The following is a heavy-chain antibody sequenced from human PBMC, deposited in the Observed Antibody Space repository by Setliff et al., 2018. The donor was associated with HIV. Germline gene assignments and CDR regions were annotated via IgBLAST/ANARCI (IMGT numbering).Heavy chain of an antibody. V-gene: IGHV4-4*07. CDR1: NVSFNSYY. J-gene: IGHJ4*02. CDR3: ARDAGGSVGNYYFDY. CDR2: IYSSGST. D-gene: IGHD2-15*01. Sequence: PSETLSLTCTVSNVSFNSYYWSWIRHPAGRALEWIGRIYSSGSTNYNPSLKNRVTISIDTSKKQFSLNLSSVTAADTAVYYCARDAGGSVGNYYFDYWGQGTLVTVSS.